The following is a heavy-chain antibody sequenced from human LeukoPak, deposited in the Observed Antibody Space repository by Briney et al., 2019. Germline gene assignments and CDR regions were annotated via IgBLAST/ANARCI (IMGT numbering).Heavy chain of an antibody. CDR3: ARDLNNPLSGYENPTNYYYYMDV. V-gene: IGHV1-46*01. J-gene: IGHJ6*03. D-gene: IGHD5-12*01. Sequence: ASVKVSCKASGYTFTSYYMHWVRQAPGQGLEWMGIINPSGGSTSYAQKFQGRVTMTRDMSTSTVYMELSSLRSEDTAVYYCARDLNNPLSGYENPTNYYYYMDVWGKGTTVTVSS. CDR2: INPSGGST. CDR1: GYTFTSYY.